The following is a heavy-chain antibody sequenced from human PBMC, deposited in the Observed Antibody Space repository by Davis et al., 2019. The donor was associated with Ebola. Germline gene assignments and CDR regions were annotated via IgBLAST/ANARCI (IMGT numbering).Heavy chain of an antibody. CDR3: ARPDILTGFYYFDS. J-gene: IGHJ4*02. CDR2: ISSSGSTI. CDR1: GFTFSDYY. V-gene: IGHV3-11*04. D-gene: IGHD3-9*01. Sequence: GESLKISCAASGFTFSDYYMSWIRQAPGKGLEWVSYISSSGSTIYYADSAKGRFTISRDNAKNSLYLQMNSLRAEDTAVYYCARPDILTGFYYFDSWGQGTLVTVSS.